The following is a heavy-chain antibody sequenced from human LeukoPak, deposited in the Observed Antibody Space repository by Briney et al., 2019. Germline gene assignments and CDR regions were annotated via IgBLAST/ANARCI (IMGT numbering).Heavy chain of an antibody. CDR2: NSAYNGNT. CDR3: ARVVITTSKHDAFDI. Sequence: ASVKVSCKASGYTFTNYGISWVRQAPGQGLEWMGWNSAYNGNTNYAENLQGRVTMTTDTSTSTAYMELRSLRSDDTAGYYCARVVITTSKHDAFDIWGQGTMVTVSS. J-gene: IGHJ3*02. V-gene: IGHV1-18*01. D-gene: IGHD3-22*01. CDR1: GYTFTNYG.